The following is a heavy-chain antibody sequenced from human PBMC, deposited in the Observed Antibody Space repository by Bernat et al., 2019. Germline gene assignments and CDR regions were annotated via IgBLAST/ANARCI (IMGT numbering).Heavy chain of an antibody. D-gene: IGHD3-10*01. J-gene: IGHJ6*03. CDR2: INPNSGGT. CDR3: TRDPGSYYYMDV. CDR1: GYSFTDYY. V-gene: IGHV1-2*06. Sequence: QVQLVQSGAEVKKPGASVEVSCKASGYSFTDYYIHCVRQAPGQGLEWMGRINPNSGGTIYPQRFQGRVTMTTVSSTSTAYMELSRLRSDDTAVYYCTRDPGSYYYMDVWGKGTTVTVSS.